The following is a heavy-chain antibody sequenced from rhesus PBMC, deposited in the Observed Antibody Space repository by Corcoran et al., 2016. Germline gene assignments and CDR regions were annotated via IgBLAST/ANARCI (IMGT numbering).Heavy chain of an antibody. CDR2: IYWDDDK. Sequence: QVTLKESGPALVKPTQTLTLTCTFSGFLLTTSGMGVGWIRQPPGKALEWLALIYWDDDKRYSTSLKSRLTISKDTAKNQVVLTMTNMDPVDTATYYCARGGLQYLDWLLPNDAFDFWGQGLRVTVSS. J-gene: IGHJ3*01. CDR1: GFLLTTSGMG. CDR3: ARGGLQYLDWLLPNDAFDF. V-gene: IGHV2-174*01. D-gene: IGHD3-3*01.